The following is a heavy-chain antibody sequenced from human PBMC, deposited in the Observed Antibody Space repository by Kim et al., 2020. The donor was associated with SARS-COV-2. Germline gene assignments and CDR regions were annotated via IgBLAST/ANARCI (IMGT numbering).Heavy chain of an antibody. CDR1: GASISSYSYF. Sequence: SETLSLSCTVSGASISSYSYFWIWFRQPPGKGLEWIGTIHVTENTYYNPSLKSRLTISLDTSKNRFSLNLSSVTAADTAVYYCATSPHTLAGPPHY. CDR3: ATSPHTLAGPPHY. CDR2: IHVTENT. V-gene: IGHV4-39*07. J-gene: IGHJ4*01. D-gene: IGHD3-16*01.